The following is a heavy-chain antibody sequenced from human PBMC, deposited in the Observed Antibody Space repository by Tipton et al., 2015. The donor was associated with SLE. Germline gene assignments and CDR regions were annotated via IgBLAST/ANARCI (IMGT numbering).Heavy chain of an antibody. CDR3: ARQEARHYYYYYMDV. CDR1: GGSISSYY. V-gene: IGHV4-4*07. D-gene: IGHD6-6*01. CDR2: IYTSGST. Sequence: LRLSCTVSGGSISSYYWSWIRQPAGKGLEWIGRIYTSGSTNYNPSLKSRVTISVDTSKNQFSLKLSSVTAADTAVYYCARQEARHYYYYYMDVWGKGTTVTVS. J-gene: IGHJ6*03.